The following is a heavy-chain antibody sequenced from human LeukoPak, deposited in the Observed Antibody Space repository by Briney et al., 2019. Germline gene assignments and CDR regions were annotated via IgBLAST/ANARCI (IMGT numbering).Heavy chain of an antibody. Sequence: SETLSLTCAVYGGSFSGYYWSWLRQPPGKGLEWIGEINHSGSTNYNPSLKSRVTISVDTSKNQFSLKLSSVTAADTAVYYCARGLREQQLVNTKYCFDYWGQGTLVTVSS. CDR3: ARGLREQQLVNTKYCFDY. D-gene: IGHD6-13*01. CDR1: GGSFSGYY. CDR2: INHSGST. V-gene: IGHV4-34*01. J-gene: IGHJ4*02.